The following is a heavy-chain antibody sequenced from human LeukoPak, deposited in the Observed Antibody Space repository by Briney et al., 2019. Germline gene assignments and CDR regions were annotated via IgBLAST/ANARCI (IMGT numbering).Heavy chain of an antibody. CDR3: AKGYSGYDYWAFDI. V-gene: IGHV3-23*01. CDR1: GFTVSSNY. J-gene: IGHJ3*02. CDR2: ISEGSVQT. Sequence: GGSLRLSCAASGFTVSSNYMSWVRQAPGKGLEWLAAISEGSVQTYYAGSVKGRFTISRDNSKNTLYLRMISLRAEDTALYYCAKGYSGYDYWAFDIWGQGTMVTVSS. D-gene: IGHD5-12*01.